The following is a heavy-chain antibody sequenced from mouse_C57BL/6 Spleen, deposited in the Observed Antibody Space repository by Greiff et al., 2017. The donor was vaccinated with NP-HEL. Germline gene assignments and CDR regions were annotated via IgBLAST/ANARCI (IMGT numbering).Heavy chain of an antibody. CDR1: GYTFTSYW. J-gene: IGHJ2*01. CDR2: INPSSGYT. CDR3: AGEDSPNYFDY. V-gene: IGHV1-7*01. Sequence: QVQLKESGAELAKPGASVKLSCKASGYTFTSYWMHWVKQRPGQGLEWIGYINPSSGYTKYNQKFKDKATLTADKSSSTAYMQLSSLTYEDSAVYYCAGEDSPNYFDYWGQGTTLTVSS.